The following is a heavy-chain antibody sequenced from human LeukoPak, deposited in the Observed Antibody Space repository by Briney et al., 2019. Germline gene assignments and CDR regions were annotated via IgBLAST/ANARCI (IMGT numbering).Heavy chain of an antibody. CDR3: ARRTAAGRGD. J-gene: IGHJ4*02. CDR2: IYYSGST. Sequence: SETLSLTCTVSGGSISSSNYYWDWIRQPPGKGLGWIGSIYYSGSTYYNPSPKSRVTISVDTSKNQFSLKLSSVTAADTAVYYCARRTAAGRGDWGQGTLVAVSS. V-gene: IGHV4-39*01. CDR1: GGSISSSNYY. D-gene: IGHD6-13*01.